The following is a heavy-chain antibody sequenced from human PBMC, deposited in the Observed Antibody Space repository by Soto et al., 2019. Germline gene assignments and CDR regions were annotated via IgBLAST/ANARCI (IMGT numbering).Heavy chain of an antibody. D-gene: IGHD6-19*01. CDR3: GKDGSAGTVGYVDL. J-gene: IGHJ2*01. CDR2: FSASVGTTYYAGT. CDR1: GFTFSSYA. V-gene: IGHV3-23*01. Sequence: EVQLLESGGGFVQPGGSLRLSCAASGFTFSSYAMSWVRQAPGKGLEWVSTFSASVGTTYYAGTYYADSGKGRFTISSDNSKNTLYLQKNNLRAEDAAAYYCGKDGSAGTVGYVDLWGRGTLVTVSS.